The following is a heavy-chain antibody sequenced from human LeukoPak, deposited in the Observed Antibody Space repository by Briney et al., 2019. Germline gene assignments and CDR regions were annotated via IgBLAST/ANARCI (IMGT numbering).Heavy chain of an antibody. CDR1: GFTFSSYS. CDR2: ISSSSSYI. CDR3: ARGALLWFGELYGY. Sequence: PGGSLRLSCAASGFTFSSYSMNWVRQAPGKGLEWVSSISSSSSYIYYADSVKSRFTISRDNAKNSLYLQMNSLRAEDTAVYYCARGALLWFGELYGYWGQGTLVTVSS. V-gene: IGHV3-21*01. D-gene: IGHD3-10*01. J-gene: IGHJ4*02.